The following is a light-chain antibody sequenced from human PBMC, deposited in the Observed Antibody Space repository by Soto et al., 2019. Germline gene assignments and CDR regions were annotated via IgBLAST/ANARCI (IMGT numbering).Light chain of an antibody. CDR3: QQYGRSQT. Sequence: EIVLTQSPGTLSLSPGERATLSCRASQSDSSSYLAWYQQKPGQAPRLLIYGASSRATGIPDRFSGSGSGTEFPLTISRLEPEDFAVYYCQQYGRSQTFGQGTKVEIK. V-gene: IGKV3-20*01. CDR1: QSDSSSY. J-gene: IGKJ1*01. CDR2: GAS.